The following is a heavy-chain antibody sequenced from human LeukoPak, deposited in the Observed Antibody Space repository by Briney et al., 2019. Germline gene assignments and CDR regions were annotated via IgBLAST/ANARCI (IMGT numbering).Heavy chain of an antibody. J-gene: IGHJ5*02. CDR3: ARRPGWFDP. V-gene: IGHV3-7*01. CDR2: IKEDGSEK. Sequence: GESLRLSCAASGFTLSSYWMSWVRQAPGKGLEWVANIKEDGSEKYYVDSVKGRVTISRDNAKNSLYLQMNSLRAEDTAVYYCARRPGWFDPWGQGTLVTVSS. CDR1: GFTLSSYW.